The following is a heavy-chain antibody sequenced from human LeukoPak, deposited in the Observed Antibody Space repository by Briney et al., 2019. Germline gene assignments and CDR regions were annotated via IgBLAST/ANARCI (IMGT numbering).Heavy chain of an antibody. Sequence: PSQTLSLTCTVSGGSISSGGYYWSWIRQHPGKGLEWIGYIYYSGSTYYNPSLKSRVTISVDTSKNQFSLKLSSVSAADTAVYYCARGARARYFDYWGQGTLVTVSS. D-gene: IGHD5-12*01. CDR1: GGSISSGGYY. CDR2: IYYSGST. CDR3: ARGARARYFDY. J-gene: IGHJ4*02. V-gene: IGHV4-31*03.